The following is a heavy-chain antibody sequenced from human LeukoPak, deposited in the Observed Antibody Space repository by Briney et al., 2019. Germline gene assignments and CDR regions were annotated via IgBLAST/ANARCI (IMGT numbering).Heavy chain of an antibody. CDR3: ARGLGNYDILTGYLNWSDP. Sequence: SETLSLTCTVSGGSISSYYWSWIRQPAGKGLEWIGRIYTSGSTNYNPSLKSRVTISVDKSKNQFSLKLSSVTAADTAVYYCARGLGNYDILTGYLNWSDPWGQGTPVTVSS. V-gene: IGHV4-4*07. CDR1: GGSISSYY. J-gene: IGHJ5*02. CDR2: IYTSGST. D-gene: IGHD3-9*01.